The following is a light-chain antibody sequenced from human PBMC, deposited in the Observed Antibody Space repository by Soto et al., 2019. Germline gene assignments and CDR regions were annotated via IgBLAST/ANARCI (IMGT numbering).Light chain of an antibody. Sequence: EIVLTQSPGTLSLSPGERATLSCRASQSVSSIYLSWYQQKPGQTPRLLIYGVSRRATGIPDRFSGSGSGTDFTLTISRLEPEDFAVYYCQHYGSSWLTFGQGTKVEIK. V-gene: IGKV3-20*01. CDR3: QHYGSSWLT. CDR1: QSVSSIY. CDR2: GVS. J-gene: IGKJ1*01.